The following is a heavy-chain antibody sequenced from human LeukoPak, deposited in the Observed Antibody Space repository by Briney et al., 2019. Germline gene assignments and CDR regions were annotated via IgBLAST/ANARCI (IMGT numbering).Heavy chain of an antibody. CDR3: AKVTGYYDFWSGYYTFDY. CDR2: ISGSGGST. CDR1: GFTFSSYA. Sequence: PGGSLRLSCAASGFTFSSYAMSWVRQAPGKGLERVSAISGSGGSTYYADSVKGRFTISRDNSKNTLCLQMNSLRAEDTAVYYCAKVTGYYDFWSGYYTFDYWGQGTLVTVPS. V-gene: IGHV3-23*01. D-gene: IGHD3-3*01. J-gene: IGHJ4*02.